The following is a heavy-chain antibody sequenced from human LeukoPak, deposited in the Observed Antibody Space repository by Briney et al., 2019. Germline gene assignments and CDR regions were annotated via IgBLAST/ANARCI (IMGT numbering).Heavy chain of an antibody. CDR1: GFTCSSRW. CDR3: EAPATA. V-gene: IGHV3-7*01. J-gene: IGHJ5*02. Sequence: GGSLRLSCAVSGFTCSSRWMNWVRQAPGKGLEWVATVNEDGTEKFYVDSVKGRFNIFRDNTRSSLDLQMNSLTVEDTAMYYCEAPATAWGQGTLVTVSS. CDR2: VNEDGTEK.